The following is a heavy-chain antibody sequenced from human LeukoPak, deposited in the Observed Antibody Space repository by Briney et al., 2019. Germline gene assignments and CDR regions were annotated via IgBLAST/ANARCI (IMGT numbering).Heavy chain of an antibody. V-gene: IGHV4-59*12. J-gene: IGHJ5*02. CDR1: GGSISSYY. CDR3: TRDTGTTGEVKFDP. CDR2: IYYSGST. Sequence: SETLSLTCTVSGGSISSYYWSWIRQPPGKGLEWIGYIYYSGSTNYNPSLKSRVTISVDTSKSQFSLNLMSVTAADTAVYYCTRDTGTTGEVKFDPWGQGTLVTVSS. D-gene: IGHD4-17*01.